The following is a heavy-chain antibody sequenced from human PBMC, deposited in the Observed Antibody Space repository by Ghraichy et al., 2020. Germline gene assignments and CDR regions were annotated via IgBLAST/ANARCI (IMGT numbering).Heavy chain of an antibody. D-gene: IGHD4-11*01. CDR2: ISSRSDYI. CDR1: GFTFSGYT. J-gene: IGHJ4*02. CDR3: STTADYLFFDY. V-gene: IGHV3-21*01. Sequence: GGSLRLSCAASGFTFSGYTMNWVRQAPGKGLEWVSSISSRSDYIYYADSLKGRFTVSRDNADNSLFPKMNILRAEDTAVYYCSTTADYLFFDYSGQGTLVTVSS.